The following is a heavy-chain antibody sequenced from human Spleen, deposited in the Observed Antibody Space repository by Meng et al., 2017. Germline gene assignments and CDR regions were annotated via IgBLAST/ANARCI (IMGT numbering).Heavy chain of an antibody. CDR3: ARANALSGSFQFDY. D-gene: IGHD1-26*01. CDR2: IYSGGST. J-gene: IGHJ4*02. Sequence: GESLKISCAASGFTVSSNYMSWVRQAPGKGLEWVSVIYSGGSTYCADSVKGRFTISRDNSKNTLYLQMNSLRAEDTAVYYCARANALSGSFQFDYWGQGTLVTVSS. V-gene: IGHV3-66*02. CDR1: GFTVSSNY.